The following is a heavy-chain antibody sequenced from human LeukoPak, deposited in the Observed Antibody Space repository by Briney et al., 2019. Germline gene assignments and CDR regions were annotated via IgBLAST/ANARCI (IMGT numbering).Heavy chain of an antibody. CDR3: ARDDAYDFWSGYYIDGFGSYYYCMDV. Sequence: GGSLRLSCAASGFTFSSYSMNWVRQAPGKGLEWVSSISSSSSYIYYADSVKGRFTISRDNAKNSLYLQMNSLRAEDTAVYYCARDDAYDFWSGYYIDGFGSYYYCMDVWGKGTTVTVSS. CDR2: ISSSSSYI. CDR1: GFTFSSYS. D-gene: IGHD3-3*01. V-gene: IGHV3-21*01. J-gene: IGHJ6*03.